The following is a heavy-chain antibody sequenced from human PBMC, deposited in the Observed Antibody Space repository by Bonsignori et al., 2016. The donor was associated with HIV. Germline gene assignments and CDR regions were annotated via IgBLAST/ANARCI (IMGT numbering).Heavy chain of an antibody. J-gene: IGHJ5*02. V-gene: IGHV1-58*01. CDR3: AADGCGSTSCSVS. CDR2: IVGGSADT. D-gene: IGHD2-2*01. Sequence: WVRQAPGQRLEWIGWIVGGSADTYYTQKFQERVTITRDMPTSTAYMELSSLTSDDTAVYYCAADGCGSTSCSVSWGQGTLVTVSS.